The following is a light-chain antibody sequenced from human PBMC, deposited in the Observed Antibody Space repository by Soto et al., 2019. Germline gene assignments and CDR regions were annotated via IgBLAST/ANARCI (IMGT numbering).Light chain of an antibody. CDR2: DVT. Sequence: QSALTQPRSVSGSPGQSVTISCTGTSSDIGGYNFVSWFQHHPGKAPKLIIYDVTKRPSGVIDRFSGSKSANTASLTISGLQAEDAADYYCCSYAGSYTLVFGGGTKVTVL. V-gene: IGLV2-11*01. CDR1: SSDIGGYNF. CDR3: CSYAGSYTLV. J-gene: IGLJ3*02.